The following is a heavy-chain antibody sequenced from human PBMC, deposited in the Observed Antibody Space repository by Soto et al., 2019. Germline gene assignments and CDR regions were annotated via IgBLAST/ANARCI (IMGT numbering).Heavy chain of an antibody. D-gene: IGHD3-22*01. Sequence: QLQLQESGPGLVKPSETLSLTCTVSGDSVTISDYYWVWIRQPPGKGLVWIGSIHYSGSPYYNPSLQCRVTISGDTSKKQFSLKLTSVTAADAAVYYCAAHDSGGYYAEYWGQGTLVTVSA. J-gene: IGHJ4*02. CDR2: IHYSGSP. CDR3: AAHDSGGYYAEY. CDR1: GDSVTISDYY. V-gene: IGHV4-39*01.